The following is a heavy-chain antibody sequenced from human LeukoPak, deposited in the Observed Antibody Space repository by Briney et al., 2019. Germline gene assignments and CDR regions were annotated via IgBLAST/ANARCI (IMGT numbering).Heavy chain of an antibody. CDR1: AFTFSSYG. D-gene: IGHD2-21*02. CDR3: AKDISGGDCPDY. CDR2: ISYDGSYK. Sequence: GGSLRLSCAASAFTFSSYGMYWVRQAPGKGLEWVALISYDGSYKYYADSVKGRFTISRDNSKNTLYLQMNSLRAEDTAVYYCAKDISGGDCPDYWGQGTLVTVSS. J-gene: IGHJ4*02. V-gene: IGHV3-30*18.